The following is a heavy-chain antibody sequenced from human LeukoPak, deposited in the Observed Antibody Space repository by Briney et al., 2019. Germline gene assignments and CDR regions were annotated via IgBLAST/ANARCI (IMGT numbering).Heavy chain of an antibody. D-gene: IGHD4-17*01. J-gene: IGHJ4*02. V-gene: IGHV4-34*01. Sequence: SETLSLTCAVYGGSFSGYYWSWIRQPPGKGLEWIGEINHSGSTNYNPSLKSRVTISVDTSKNQFSLKLSSVTAADTAVYYCARTYGDYFRGGFDYWGQGTLVTVSS. CDR3: ARTYGDYFRGGFDY. CDR1: GGSFSGYY. CDR2: INHSGST.